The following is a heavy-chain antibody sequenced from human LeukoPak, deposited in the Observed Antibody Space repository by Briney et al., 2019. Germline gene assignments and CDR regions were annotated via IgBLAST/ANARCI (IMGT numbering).Heavy chain of an antibody. J-gene: IGHJ3*02. V-gene: IGHV1-3*03. Sequence: ASVKVSCKTSGYTFTNYAIHWVRQAPGQRLEWMGWINAGNGNTKYSQEFQDRVTVTRDTSASTAYMELSSLRYEGMAVYYCARGGLMTHAFDIWGQGTMVTVSS. CDR2: INAGNGNT. CDR1: GYTFTNYA. CDR3: ARGGLMTHAFDI.